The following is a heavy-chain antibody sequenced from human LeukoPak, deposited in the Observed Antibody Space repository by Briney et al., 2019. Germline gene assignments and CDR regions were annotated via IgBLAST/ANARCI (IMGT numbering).Heavy chain of an antibody. V-gene: IGHV3-23*01. Sequence: GGSLRLSCAASGFTFSSYAMGWVRQAPGKGLEWVSAISGSGGSTYYADSVKGRFTISRDNSKNTLYLQMNSLRAEDTAVYYCAKAPYGSGSNNWFDPWGQGTLVTVSS. CDR1: GFTFSSYA. CDR2: ISGSGGST. J-gene: IGHJ5*02. D-gene: IGHD3-10*01. CDR3: AKAPYGSGSNNWFDP.